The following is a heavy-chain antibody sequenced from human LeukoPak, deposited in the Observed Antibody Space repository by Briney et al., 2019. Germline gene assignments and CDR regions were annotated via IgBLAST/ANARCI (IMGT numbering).Heavy chain of an antibody. CDR2: ISDIGGRT. J-gene: IGHJ4*02. V-gene: IGHV3-23*01. Sequence: GGSLTLSCALSGLTFNILAMGWVRQAPGKGREWVSAISDIGGRTYYADSVKGQFTIFRGNSKSTLYLQMNSLIPEDTAIYYCGRRHAPRVWGQGTLVTVSS. CDR3: GRRHAPRV. CDR1: GLTFNILA.